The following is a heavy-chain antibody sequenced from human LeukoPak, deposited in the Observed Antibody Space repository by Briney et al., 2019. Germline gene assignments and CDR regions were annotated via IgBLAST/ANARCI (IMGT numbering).Heavy chain of an antibody. CDR3: ARGRRYFYGSGFYY. Sequence: SETLSLTCDVQGGTFSDYYWTWIRQSPGKGLEWIGEINHVGTANYNPSLESRVTIFVNTSNTQFSLKMKSVTAADSAVYYCARGRRYFYGSGFYYWGQGTQVTVSS. J-gene: IGHJ4*02. D-gene: IGHD3-10*01. CDR1: GGTFSDYY. CDR2: INHVGTA. V-gene: IGHV4-34*01.